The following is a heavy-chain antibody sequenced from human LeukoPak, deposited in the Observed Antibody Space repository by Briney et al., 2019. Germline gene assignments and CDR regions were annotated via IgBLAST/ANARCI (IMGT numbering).Heavy chain of an antibody. CDR3: ARDRLVTTGYYYYYMDV. Sequence: SSETLSLTRTVSGGSISSYYWSWIRQPPGKGLEWIGYIYYSGSTNYNPSLKSRVTISVDTSKNQFSLKLSSVTAADTAVYYCARDRLVTTGYYYYYMDVWGKGTTVTVSS. D-gene: IGHD4-17*01. V-gene: IGHV4-59*01. CDR1: GGSISSYY. J-gene: IGHJ6*03. CDR2: IYYSGST.